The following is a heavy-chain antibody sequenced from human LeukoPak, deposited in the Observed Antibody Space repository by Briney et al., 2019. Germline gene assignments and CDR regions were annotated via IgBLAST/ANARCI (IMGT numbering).Heavy chain of an antibody. CDR3: ARLPSGGASFGWFDY. CDR2: IYHDGRL. D-gene: IGHD5-18*01. CDR1: GGSMTSNS. J-gene: IGHJ4*02. Sequence: SETLSLTCTVSGGSMTSNSWSWLRQSPGSGLEWIGYIYHDGRLKYHPSLESRVTISADPSRNQFSLKLTSVTAADTAVYFCARLPSGGASFGWFDYWGQGALVTVSS. V-gene: IGHV4-59*08.